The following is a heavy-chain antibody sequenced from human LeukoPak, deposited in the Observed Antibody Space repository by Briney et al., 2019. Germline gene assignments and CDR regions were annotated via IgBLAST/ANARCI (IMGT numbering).Heavy chain of an antibody. D-gene: IGHD2-15*01. J-gene: IGHJ3*01. CDR3: ARDRGGAESHGFDAFDL. V-gene: IGHV3-23*01. CDR2: ISGSGGST. CDR1: GFTFSSYA. Sequence: GGSLRLSCAASGFTFSSYAMSWVRQAPGKGLDWVSAISGSGGSTYYADSVKGRFTISRDNAKNSLYLQMNSLRVDDTAVYYCARDRGGAESHGFDAFDLWGQGTIVTVSS.